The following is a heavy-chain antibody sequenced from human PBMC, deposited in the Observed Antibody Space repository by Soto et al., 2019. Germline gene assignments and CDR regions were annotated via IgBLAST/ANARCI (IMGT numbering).Heavy chain of an antibody. J-gene: IGHJ5*01. CDR1: GFTFSSYW. CDR2: IKEDGSDK. CDR3: ARVLFGTGSSGYRCLDS. V-gene: IGHV3-7*05. Sequence: GGSLRLSCAASGFTFSSYWMTWVRQAPGKGLEWVANIKEDGSDKKYVDSVRGRFTISRDNADNSLYLQMNNLRVDDTAVYYCARVLFGTGSSGYRCLDSWGQGTLVTVSS. D-gene: IGHD6-19*01.